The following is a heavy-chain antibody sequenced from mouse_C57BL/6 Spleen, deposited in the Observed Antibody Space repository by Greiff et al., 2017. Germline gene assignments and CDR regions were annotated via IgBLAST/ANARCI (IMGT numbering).Heavy chain of an antibody. CDR2: ISSGSSTI. CDR3: ARRRQSYGSSYAMDY. J-gene: IGHJ4*01. D-gene: IGHD1-1*01. CDR1: GFTFSDYG. V-gene: IGHV5-17*01. Sequence: EVQRVESGGGLVKPGGSLKLSCAASGFTFSDYGMHWVRQAPEKGLEWVAYISSGSSTIYYADTVKGRFTISRDNAKNTLFLQMTSLRSEDTAMYYCARRRQSYGSSYAMDYWGQGTSVTVSS.